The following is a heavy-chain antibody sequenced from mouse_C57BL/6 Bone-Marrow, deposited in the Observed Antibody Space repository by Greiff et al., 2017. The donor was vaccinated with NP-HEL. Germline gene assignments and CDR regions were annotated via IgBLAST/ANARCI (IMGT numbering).Heavy chain of an antibody. CDR2: ISSGGSYT. Sequence: EVKVVESGGDLVKPGGSLKLSCAASGFTFSSYGMSWVRQTPDKRLEWVATISSGGSYTYYPDSVKGRFTISRDNAKNTLYLQMSSLKSEDTAMYYCARQPLSMMVFYFDYWGQGTTLTVSS. D-gene: IGHD2-3*01. CDR3: ARQPLSMMVFYFDY. V-gene: IGHV5-6*01. J-gene: IGHJ2*01. CDR1: GFTFSSYG.